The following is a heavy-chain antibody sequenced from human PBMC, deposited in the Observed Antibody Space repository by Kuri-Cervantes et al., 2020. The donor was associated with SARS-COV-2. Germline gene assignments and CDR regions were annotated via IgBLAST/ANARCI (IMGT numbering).Heavy chain of an antibody. Sequence: SETLSLTCPVSDYSISSSHWWGWVRQPPGKGLEWIGSISSSGNTHYNPSLKSRVTMSVDTSKNQFSLKLSSVTAADTAVYYCARDAHCSSTSCKPLDYWGQGTLVTVSS. V-gene: IGHV4-28*03. J-gene: IGHJ4*02. D-gene: IGHD2-2*01. CDR2: ISSSGNT. CDR3: ARDAHCSSTSCKPLDY. CDR1: DYSISSSHW.